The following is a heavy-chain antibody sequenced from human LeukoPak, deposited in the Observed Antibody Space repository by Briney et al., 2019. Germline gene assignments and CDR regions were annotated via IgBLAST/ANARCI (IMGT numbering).Heavy chain of an antibody. J-gene: IGHJ4*02. CDR2: ISGSGGST. CDR3: AKDKPTVVTPRWGRRDDY. V-gene: IGHV3-23*01. D-gene: IGHD4-23*01. Sequence: GGSLRLSCAASGFTFSSYAMSWVRQAPGKGLEWVSAISGSGGSTYYADSVKGRFTISRDNSKNTLYLQMNSLRAEDTAVYYCAKDKPTVVTPRWGRRDDYWGQGTLVTVSS. CDR1: GFTFSSYA.